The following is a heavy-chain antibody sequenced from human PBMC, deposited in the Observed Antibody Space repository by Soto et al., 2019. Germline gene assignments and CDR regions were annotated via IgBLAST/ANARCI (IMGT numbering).Heavy chain of an antibody. CDR3: ARHSTIFGVASFDY. CDR1: GDSISSYY. J-gene: IGHJ4*02. D-gene: IGHD3-3*01. CDR2: IYYSGST. Sequence: SETLSLTCTVSGDSISSYYWTWIRQPPGKGLEWIGSIYYSGSTNYNPSLRGRVTISVDTSKNQFSLNLSSVTAADTAVYYCARHSTIFGVASFDYWGQGTLVTVSS. V-gene: IGHV4-59*08.